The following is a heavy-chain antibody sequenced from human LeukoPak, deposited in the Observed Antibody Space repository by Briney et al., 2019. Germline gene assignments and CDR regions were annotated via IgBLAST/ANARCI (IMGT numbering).Heavy chain of an antibody. CDR1: GFTLSSCY. J-gene: IGHJ4*02. D-gene: IGHD3-10*01. CDR2: ISSDGTST. V-gene: IGHV3-64*01. CDR3: ARSTRYFGSAMYYFDT. Sequence: TGGSLRLSCAASGFTLSSCYMHWVRQAPGRGLEYVSTISSDGTSTYYASSLRGRFTTSRDNSKNTLYLQMGSLRPEDMAVYYCARSTRYFGSAMYYFDTWGQGTLVTVSS.